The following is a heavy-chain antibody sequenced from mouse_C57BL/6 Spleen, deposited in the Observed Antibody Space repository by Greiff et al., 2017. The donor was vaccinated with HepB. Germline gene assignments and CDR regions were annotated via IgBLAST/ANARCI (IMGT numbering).Heavy chain of an antibody. CDR3: ARLYTTVVATGYFDY. J-gene: IGHJ2*01. CDR1: GYTFTSYW. CDR2: IDPSDSYT. V-gene: IGHV1-59*01. Sequence: QVQLQQPGAELVRPGTSVKLSCKASGYTFTSYWMHWVKQRPGQGLEWIGVIDPSDSYTNYNQKFKGKATLTVDTSSSTAYMQLSSLTSEDSAVYYCARLYTTVVATGYFDYWGQGTTLTVSS. D-gene: IGHD1-1*01.